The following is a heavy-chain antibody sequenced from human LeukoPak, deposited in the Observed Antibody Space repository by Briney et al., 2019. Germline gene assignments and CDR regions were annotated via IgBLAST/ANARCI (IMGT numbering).Heavy chain of an antibody. V-gene: IGHV3-23*01. CDR3: AKDWFSSSGWRYPFDY. J-gene: IGHJ4*02. CDR2: VSGSGDTT. CDR1: GFTFNSYT. D-gene: IGHD6-19*01. Sequence: GGSLRLSCAASGFTFNSYTLSWVRQAPGKGLEWVSAVSGSGDTTYYADSVKGQFTISRDNSKNTLFLQMNSLRAEDTAVYYCAKDWFSSSGWRYPFDYWGQGTLVTVSS.